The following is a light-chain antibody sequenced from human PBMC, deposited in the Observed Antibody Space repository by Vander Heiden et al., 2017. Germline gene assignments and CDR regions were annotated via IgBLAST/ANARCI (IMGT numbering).Light chain of an antibody. V-gene: IGLV3-19*01. CDR1: SLRSYY. CDR3: NSLDSSGNHYV. CDR2: GKT. Sequence: SSELTQDPAVSVALGQKVRITCQGDSLRSYYARWYQQKPGQAPVLVIYGKTNRPSGIPDRFSGSSSGNTASWTITGAQAEYEADYYCNSLDSSGNHYVFGTGTKVTVL. J-gene: IGLJ1*01.